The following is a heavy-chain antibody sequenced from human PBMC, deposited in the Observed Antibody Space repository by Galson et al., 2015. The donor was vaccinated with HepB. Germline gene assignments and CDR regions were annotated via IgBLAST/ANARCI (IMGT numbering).Heavy chain of an antibody. CDR1: GFTFSNAW. V-gene: IGHV3-15*01. CDR2: IKSKTDGGTT. J-gene: IGHJ3*02. Sequence: SLRLSCAASGFTFSNAWMSWVRQAPGKGLEWVGRIKSKTDGGTTDYAAPVKGRFTISRDDSKNTLYLQMNSLKTEDTAVYYCTTDTRILAFDIWGQGTMVTVSS. CDR3: TTDTRILAFDI.